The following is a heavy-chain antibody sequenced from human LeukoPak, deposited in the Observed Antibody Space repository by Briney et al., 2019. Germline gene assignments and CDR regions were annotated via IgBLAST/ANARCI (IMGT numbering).Heavy chain of an antibody. Sequence: GGSLRLSCAASGFTFSSYEMNWVRQAPGKGLEWVSYISSSGSTIYYADSVKGRFTISRDNAKNSLYLQMNSLRAEDTAVYYCAKDRGLVVVVSSMNYWGQGTLVTVSS. CDR2: ISSSGSTI. D-gene: IGHD2-21*01. J-gene: IGHJ4*02. V-gene: IGHV3-48*03. CDR1: GFTFSSYE. CDR3: AKDRGLVVVVSSMNY.